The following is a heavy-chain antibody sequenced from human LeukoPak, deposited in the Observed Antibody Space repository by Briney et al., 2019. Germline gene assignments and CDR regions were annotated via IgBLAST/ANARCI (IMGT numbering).Heavy chain of an antibody. CDR2: IRYDGTNK. J-gene: IGHJ4*02. D-gene: IGHD2-15*01. V-gene: IGHV3-30*02. CDR1: GFTFSSHG. Sequence: GGSLRLSCAASGFTFSSHGMHWVRQAPGKGLEWVAFIRYDGTNKYYADSVKGRFTISRDNSKSTLYLQMNSLRAEDTAVYYCAKDKDSTNWYFDYWGQGTLVTVSS. CDR3: AKDKDSTNWYFDY.